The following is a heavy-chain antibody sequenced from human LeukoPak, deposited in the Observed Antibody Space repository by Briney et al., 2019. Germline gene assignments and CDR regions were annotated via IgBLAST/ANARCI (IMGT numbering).Heavy chain of an antibody. Sequence: GASVNVSCQASGYTFTSYGINWVRQAPGQGLEWMGWINTNTGNPTYAQGFTGRFVFSLDTSVSTAYLQISSLKAEDTAVYYCARDRVLLWFGESYYFDYWGQGTLVTVSS. CDR1: GYTFTSYG. CDR3: ARDRVLLWFGESYYFDY. J-gene: IGHJ4*02. CDR2: INTNTGNP. D-gene: IGHD3-10*01. V-gene: IGHV7-4-1*02.